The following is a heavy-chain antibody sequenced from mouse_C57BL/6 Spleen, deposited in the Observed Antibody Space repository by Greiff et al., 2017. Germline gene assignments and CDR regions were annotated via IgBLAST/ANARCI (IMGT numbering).Heavy chain of an antibody. Sequence: QVQLQQSGPELVKPGASVKLSCKASGYTFTSYDINWVKQRPGQGLEWIGWIYPRAGSTKYNEKFKGKATLTVDTSSSTAYMELHSLTSEDSAVYFCATGTGFAYWGQGTLGTVSA. CDR3: ATGTGFAY. V-gene: IGHV1-85*01. CDR1: GYTFTSYD. D-gene: IGHD4-1*01. J-gene: IGHJ3*01. CDR2: IYPRAGST.